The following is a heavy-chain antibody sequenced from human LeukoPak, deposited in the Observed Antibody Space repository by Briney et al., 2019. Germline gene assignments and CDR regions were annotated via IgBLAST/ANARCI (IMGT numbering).Heavy chain of an antibody. J-gene: IGHJ4*02. CDR3: ARGYYYDSSGYYSSFGHFDY. Sequence: SETLSLTCAVYGGSFSGYYWSWIRQPPGKGLEWIGEIYHSGSTNYNPSLKSRVTISVDKSKNQFSLKLSSVTAADTAVYYCARGYYYDSSGYYSSFGHFDYWGQGTLVTVSS. CDR1: GGSFSGYY. D-gene: IGHD3-22*01. CDR2: IYHSGST. V-gene: IGHV4-34*01.